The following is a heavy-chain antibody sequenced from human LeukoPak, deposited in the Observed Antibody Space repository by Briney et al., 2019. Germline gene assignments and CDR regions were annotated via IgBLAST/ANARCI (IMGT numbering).Heavy chain of an antibody. D-gene: IGHD6-25*01. Sequence: SETLSLTCTVSGGSISSSSYYWGWIRQPPGKGLEWIGSIHYSGSTYYNPSLKSRVTISVYTSKNQFSLKLSSVTAADTAVYYCAGIGPAANVDYWGQGTLVTVSS. CDR2: IHYSGST. CDR3: AGIGPAANVDY. J-gene: IGHJ4*02. V-gene: IGHV4-39*01. CDR1: GGSISSSSYY.